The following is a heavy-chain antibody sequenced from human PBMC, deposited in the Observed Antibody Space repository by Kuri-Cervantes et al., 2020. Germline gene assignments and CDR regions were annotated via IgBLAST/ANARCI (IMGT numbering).Heavy chain of an antibody. V-gene: IGHV3-9*01. CDR3: ARDANCVGACSPYFDY. J-gene: IGHJ4*02. D-gene: IGHD2-21*02. CDR1: GFTFDDYA. CDR2: ISWNSGSI. Sequence: SLKISCAASGFTFDDYAMHWVRQAPGKGLEWVSGISWNSGSIGYADSVKGRFTISRDNAKNSLYLQMNSLRVDDTGIYYCARDANCVGACSPYFDYWGQGIMVTVSS.